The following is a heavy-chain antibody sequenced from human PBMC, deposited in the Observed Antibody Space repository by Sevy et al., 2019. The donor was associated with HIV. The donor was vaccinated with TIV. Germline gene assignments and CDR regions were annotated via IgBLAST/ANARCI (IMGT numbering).Heavy chain of an antibody. CDR3: TGGSIAGAGTRGGNFDY. Sequence: ASVKVACKASGYTFTGYYMHWVRQAPGQGLEWMGWINPNSGGTNYAQKFQGRVTMTNDTSISTAYMELSRLRSEDTAVYCYTGGSIAGAGTRGGNFDYWGQGTLVTVSS. J-gene: IGHJ4*02. CDR1: GYTFTGYY. D-gene: IGHD6-13*01. CDR2: INPNSGGT. V-gene: IGHV1-2*02.